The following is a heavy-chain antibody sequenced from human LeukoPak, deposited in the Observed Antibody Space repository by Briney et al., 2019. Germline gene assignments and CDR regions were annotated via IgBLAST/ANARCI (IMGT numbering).Heavy chain of an antibody. D-gene: IGHD3-10*01. Sequence: GASVKVPCKVSGYTLTELSMHWVRQAPGKGLEWMGGFDPEDGETIYAQKFQGRVTLTRDTSMSTAYMEVTSLRSDDTAFYYCARAPMGRGALYWGQGTLVTVNS. CDR2: FDPEDGET. CDR1: GYTLTELS. J-gene: IGHJ4*02. V-gene: IGHV1-24*01. CDR3: ARAPMGRGALY.